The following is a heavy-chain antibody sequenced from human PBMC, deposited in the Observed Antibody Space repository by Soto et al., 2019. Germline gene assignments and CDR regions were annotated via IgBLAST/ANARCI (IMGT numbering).Heavy chain of an antibody. Sequence: PGGSLRLSCTASGFTFGDYAMSWVRQAPGKGLEWVGFIRTKANGGTTEYAASVRGRFTISRDDSKSIAYLQMNSLKTEDTALYYCSRGSTFQNWGQGALVTVSS. CDR1: GFTFGDYA. V-gene: IGHV3-49*04. J-gene: IGHJ1*01. CDR3: SRGSTFQN. CDR2: IRTKANGGTT.